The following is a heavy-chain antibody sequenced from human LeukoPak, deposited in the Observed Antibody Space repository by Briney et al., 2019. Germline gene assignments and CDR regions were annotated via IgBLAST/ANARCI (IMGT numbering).Heavy chain of an antibody. CDR3: ARILGGLLRDYYYYMDV. J-gene: IGHJ6*03. D-gene: IGHD4-23*01. V-gene: IGHV4-59*01. Sequence: SETLSLTCTVSGGSISSYYWSWIRQPPGKGLEWIGYIYYSGSTNYNPSLKSRVTISVDTSKNQFSLKLSSVTAADTAVYYCARILGGLLRDYYYYMDVWGKGTTVTVSS. CDR1: GGSISSYY. CDR2: IYYSGST.